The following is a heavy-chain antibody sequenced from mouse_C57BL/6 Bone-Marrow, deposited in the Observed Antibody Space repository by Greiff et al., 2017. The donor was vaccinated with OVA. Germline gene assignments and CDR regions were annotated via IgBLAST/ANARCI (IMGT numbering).Heavy chain of an antibody. Sequence: VQGVESGAELMKPGASVKLSCKATGYTFTGYWIEWVKQRPGHGLEWIGEILPGSGSTNYNEKFKGKATFTADTSSNTAYMQLSSLTTEDSAIYYCARAADYYGSSYGWGSFDYWGQGTTLTVSS. CDR3: ARAADYYGSSYGWGSFDY. J-gene: IGHJ2*01. V-gene: IGHV1-9*01. CDR2: ILPGSGST. CDR1: GYTFTGYW. D-gene: IGHD1-1*01.